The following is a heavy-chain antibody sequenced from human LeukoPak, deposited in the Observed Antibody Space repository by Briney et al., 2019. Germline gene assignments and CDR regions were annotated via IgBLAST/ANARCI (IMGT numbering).Heavy chain of an antibody. V-gene: IGHV3-30-3*01. D-gene: IGHD3-16*01. J-gene: IGHJ4*02. CDR1: GFTFSSYA. CDR2: LSFDGANK. CDR3: ARDWALHY. Sequence: GGSLIPSSAASGFTFSSYAMHWVRQAPGKGLGRVAVLSFDGANKYYSDSGKDRFTISRDNSQNTLYLQLNTLTAAATALCYCARDWALHYWGQGTLVTVSS.